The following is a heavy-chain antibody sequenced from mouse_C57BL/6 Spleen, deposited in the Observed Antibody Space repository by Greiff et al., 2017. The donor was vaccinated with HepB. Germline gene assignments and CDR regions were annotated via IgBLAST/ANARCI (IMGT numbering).Heavy chain of an antibody. CDR2: IYPGDGDT. J-gene: IGHJ4*01. Sequence: QVQLKESGPELVKPGASVKISCKASGYAFSSSWMNWVKQRPGKGLEWIGRIYPGDGDTNYNGKFKGKATLTADKSSSTAYMQLSSLTSEDSAVYFCALDGGYAMDYWGQGTSVTVSS. CDR3: ALDGGYAMDY. CDR1: GYAFSSSW. V-gene: IGHV1-82*01. D-gene: IGHD1-1*02.